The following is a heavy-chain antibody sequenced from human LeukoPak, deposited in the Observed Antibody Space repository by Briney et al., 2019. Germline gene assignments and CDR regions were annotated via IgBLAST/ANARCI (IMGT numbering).Heavy chain of an antibody. V-gene: IGHV3-7*03. CDR2: IKQDGSEK. Sequence: GGSLRLSYAASGFTLSSYWMSWVRQAPGKGLEWVANIKQDGSEKYYVDSVKGRFTISRDNAKNSLYLQMNSLRAEDTAVYYCARNMITFGGVIHYWGQGTLVTVSS. D-gene: IGHD3-16*01. CDR3: ARNMITFGGVIHY. CDR1: GFTLSSYW. J-gene: IGHJ4*02.